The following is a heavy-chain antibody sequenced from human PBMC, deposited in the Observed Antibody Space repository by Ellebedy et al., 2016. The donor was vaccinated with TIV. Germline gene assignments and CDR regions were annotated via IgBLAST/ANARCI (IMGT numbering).Heavy chain of an antibody. CDR3: ARRGSYGDYAVQVNSWFDR. V-gene: IGHV3-7*01. CDR2: IYQDGSEQ. CDR1: GFIFRSYW. D-gene: IGHD4-17*01. Sequence: GESLKISCAASGFIFRSYWMSWVRQAPGKGLEWVANIYQDGSEQFYVDSVKGRFTISRDNANKSMFLQMNSRRADDTAVYYCARRGSYGDYAVQVNSWFDRWGQGTLVTVSS. J-gene: IGHJ5*02.